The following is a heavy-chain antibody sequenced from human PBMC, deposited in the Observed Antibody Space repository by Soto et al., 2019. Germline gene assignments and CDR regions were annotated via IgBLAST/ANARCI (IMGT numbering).Heavy chain of an antibody. V-gene: IGHV3-72*01. CDR1: GFTFSDHY. D-gene: IGHD5-18*01. J-gene: IGHJ6*02. Sequence: GGSLRLSCAASGFTFSDHYMDWVRQAPGKRLEWVGRSRNKPNSFTTDYAASVKGRFTISRDDSKSSLFLQMNSLKTEDTAVYYCARGPGDTAMIHYSYYAMDVWGQGTTVTVSS. CDR2: SRNKPNSFTT. CDR3: ARGPGDTAMIHYSYYAMDV.